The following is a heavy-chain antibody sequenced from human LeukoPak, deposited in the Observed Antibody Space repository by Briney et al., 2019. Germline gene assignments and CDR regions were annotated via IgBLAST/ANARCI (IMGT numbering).Heavy chain of an antibody. J-gene: IGHJ3*02. Sequence: TSETLSLTCTVSGGSISSYYWSWIRQPAGKGLEWIGRIYTSGSTNYNPSLKSRVTMSVDTSKNQFSLKLSSVTAADTAVYYCARDLTFGGVPYLIRAFDIWGQGTIVTVSS. D-gene: IGHD3-16*01. CDR2: IYTSGST. V-gene: IGHV4-4*07. CDR1: GGSISSYY. CDR3: ARDLTFGGVPYLIRAFDI.